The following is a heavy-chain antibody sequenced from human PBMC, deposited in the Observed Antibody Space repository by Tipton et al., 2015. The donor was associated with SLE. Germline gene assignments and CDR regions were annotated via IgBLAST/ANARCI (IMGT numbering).Heavy chain of an antibody. J-gene: IGHJ4*02. V-gene: IGHV3-33*01. CDR2: IWNDGSSK. Sequence: SLRLSCSASGLIFSDYGMHWVRQAPGKGLEWVAAIWNDGSSKYYAGSVKGRFTISRDNSKNTVDLQMTSLRAGDTGVYFCVRDTSDVSFDKWGQGALVTVSS. CDR3: VRDTSDVSFDK. CDR1: GLIFSDYG. D-gene: IGHD2/OR15-2a*01.